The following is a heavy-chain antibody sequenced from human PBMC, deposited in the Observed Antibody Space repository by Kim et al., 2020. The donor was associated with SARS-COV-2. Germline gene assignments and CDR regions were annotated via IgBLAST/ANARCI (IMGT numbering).Heavy chain of an antibody. CDR2: INPNNGGK. CDR3: ARGREIVREPASNHTDAAF. D-gene: IGHD2-2*01. CDR1: GYTFTDYF. Sequence: ASVKVSCNASGYTFTDYFIHWVRQAPGQGLEWMGWINPNNGGKNYAQKFQGRVTMTRDTSISTSYMELSRLRSDDTAVYYCARGREIVREPASNHTDAAF. V-gene: IGHV1-2*02. J-gene: IGHJ3*01.